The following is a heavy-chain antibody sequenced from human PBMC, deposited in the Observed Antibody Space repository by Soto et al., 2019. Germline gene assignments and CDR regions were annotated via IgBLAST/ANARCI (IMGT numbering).Heavy chain of an antibody. J-gene: IGHJ3*02. CDR2: IGSTGSVT. V-gene: IGHV3-48*04. Sequence: EVQLVESGGGLVQPGGSLRLSCAVSGFTVSGYSFNWVRQAPGRGLEWVSFIGSTGSVTHYADSVMGRFTISRDNARNSLYLQMNSLRADDTAVYRCARARPTSGTAYGLDIWGQGTVVTVSS. CDR3: ARARPTSGTAYGLDI. D-gene: IGHD4-17*01. CDR1: GFTVSGYS.